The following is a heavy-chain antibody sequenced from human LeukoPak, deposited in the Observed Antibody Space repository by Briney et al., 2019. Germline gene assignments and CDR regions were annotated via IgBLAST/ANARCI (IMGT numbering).Heavy chain of an antibody. CDR3: AKSNGYGLVDI. Sequence: SETLSLTCAVYGGSFSGYYWSWIRQPPGKGLEWIGEINHSGSTKYNPSLKSRVTISLDTSRNQFSLKLTSVTAADTAVYYCAKSNGYGLVDIWGQGTMVTVSS. CDR1: GGSFSGYY. D-gene: IGHD3-10*01. J-gene: IGHJ3*02. V-gene: IGHV4-34*01. CDR2: INHSGST.